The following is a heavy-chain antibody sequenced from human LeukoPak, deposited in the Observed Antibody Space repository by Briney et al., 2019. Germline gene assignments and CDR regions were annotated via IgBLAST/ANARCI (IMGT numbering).Heavy chain of an antibody. CDR3: ARQSVWIGDY. V-gene: IGHV4-39*01. Sequence: SETLSLTCTVSGGSISSSSYYWGWIRQPPGKGLEWIGSIYYSGSTYYNPSLKSRVTISVDTSKNQFSLKLSSVTAADTAVYYCARQSVWIGDYWGQGTLVTVSS. CDR2: IYYSGST. CDR1: GGSISSSSYY. D-gene: IGHD3-16*01. J-gene: IGHJ4*02.